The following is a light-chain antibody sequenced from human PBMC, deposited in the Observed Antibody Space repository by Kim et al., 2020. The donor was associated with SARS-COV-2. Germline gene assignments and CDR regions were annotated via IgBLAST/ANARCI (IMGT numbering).Light chain of an antibody. V-gene: IGLV3-1*01. CDR3: QAWDSSTAV. CDR2: QDS. J-gene: IGLJ2*01. Sequence: SVSPGQTASITCSGDNLWNKYACWYQQKPGQSPVLVIYQDSKRPSGIPERFSGSNSGNTATLTISGTQAMDEADYYCQAWDSSTAVFGGGTQLTVL. CDR1: NLWNKY.